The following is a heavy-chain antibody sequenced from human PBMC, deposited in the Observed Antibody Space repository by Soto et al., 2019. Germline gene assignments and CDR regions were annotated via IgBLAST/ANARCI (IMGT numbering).Heavy chain of an antibody. Sequence: EVQLVQSGAEVKKPGESLRISCKGSGYSFTSHWISWVRQMPGKGLEWMGRIDPSDSYTSYSPSFQGHVTISADRSISTVYLQWSSLKASDTAMYYCARGDTALSYWYFDLWGRDTLVTVSS. V-gene: IGHV5-10-1*01. D-gene: IGHD5-18*01. CDR2: IDPSDSYT. J-gene: IGHJ2*01. CDR1: GYSFTSHW. CDR3: ARGDTALSYWYFDL.